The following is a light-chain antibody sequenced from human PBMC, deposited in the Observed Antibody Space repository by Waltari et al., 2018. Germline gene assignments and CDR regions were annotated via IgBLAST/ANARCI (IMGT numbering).Light chain of an antibody. V-gene: IGLV2-14*03. Sequence: QSALTQPASVSGSPGQSITISCTGPSRDVGIFNYVSWYQQPPDKAPKLMIYDVSNRPSGVSARFSDSKSGNTASLTISGLQADDEADYYCSSYTSSGTLVFGGGTKLTVL. CDR3: SSYTSSGTLV. CDR2: DVS. J-gene: IGLJ3*02. CDR1: SRDVGIFNY.